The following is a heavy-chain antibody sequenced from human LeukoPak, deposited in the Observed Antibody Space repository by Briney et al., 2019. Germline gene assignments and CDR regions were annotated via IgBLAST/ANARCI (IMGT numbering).Heavy chain of an antibody. CDR3: AKEYCSGGSCYSSITLFDY. CDR1: GFTFSSYG. V-gene: IGHV3-30*02. Sequence: GGSLRLSCAASGFTFSSYGMHWVRQAPGKGLEWVAFIRYDGSNKYYADSVKGRLTISRDNSKNTLYLQMNSLRAEDTAVYYCAKEYCSGGSCYSSITLFDYWGQGTLVTVSS. J-gene: IGHJ4*02. CDR2: IRYDGSNK. D-gene: IGHD2-15*01.